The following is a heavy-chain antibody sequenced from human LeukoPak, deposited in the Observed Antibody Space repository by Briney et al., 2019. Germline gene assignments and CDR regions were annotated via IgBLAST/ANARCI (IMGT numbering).Heavy chain of an antibody. Sequence: SVKVSCKASGGTFSSYAISWVRQAPGQGLEWMGRIIPILGIANYAQKFQGRVTITADKSTSTAYMELSSLRSEDTAVYYCASAFITMIPYYGMDVWGQGTTVTVSS. J-gene: IGHJ6*02. CDR1: GGTFSSYA. CDR3: ASAFITMIPYYGMDV. D-gene: IGHD3-22*01. V-gene: IGHV1-69*04. CDR2: IIPILGIA.